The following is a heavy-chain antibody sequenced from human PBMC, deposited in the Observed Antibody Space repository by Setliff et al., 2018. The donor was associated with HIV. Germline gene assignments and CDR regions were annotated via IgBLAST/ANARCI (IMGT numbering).Heavy chain of an antibody. V-gene: IGHV3-49*04. Sequence: PGESLTISCTASGFTFGDYAMSWVRQAPGRGLEWVGFIRSKAYGGTTEYAASVKGRFTISRDDSKSIAYLQMNSLKTEDTAVYYCTREVVPAAMGYYYYYMDVWGKGTTVTVSS. J-gene: IGHJ6*03. CDR2: IRSKAYGGTT. CDR3: TREVVPAAMGYYYYYMDV. CDR1: GFTFGDYA. D-gene: IGHD2-2*01.